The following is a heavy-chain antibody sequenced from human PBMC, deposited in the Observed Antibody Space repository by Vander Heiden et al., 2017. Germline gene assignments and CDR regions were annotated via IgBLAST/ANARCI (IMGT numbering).Heavy chain of an antibody. Sequence: EVQLVESGGGLVQPGGSLKLSCAASGFTFSGSAIHWVGQASGKGLEWVGRIRSKLESYATAYVESVKGRFTISRDDSKNTAYLQMNSLKSEDTAVYYCARLIEEQVVSVAFDIWGQGTMVTVS. CDR1: GFTFSGSA. J-gene: IGHJ3*02. CDR3: ARLIEEQVVSVAFDI. CDR2: IRSKLESYAT. V-gene: IGHV3-73*02. D-gene: IGHD6-6*01.